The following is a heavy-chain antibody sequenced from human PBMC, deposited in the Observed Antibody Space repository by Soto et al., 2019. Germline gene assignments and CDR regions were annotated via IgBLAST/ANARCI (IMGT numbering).Heavy chain of an antibody. J-gene: IGHJ4*02. Sequence: SETLSLTCAVYGGSFSGYYWSWIRQPPGKGLEWIGEINHSGSTNYNPSLKSRVTISVDTSKNQFSLKLSSVTAADTAVYYCAGAKYCSSTSCYVFDYWGQGTLVTVSS. CDR3: AGAKYCSSTSCYVFDY. CDR1: GGSFSGYY. D-gene: IGHD2-2*01. V-gene: IGHV4-34*01. CDR2: INHSGST.